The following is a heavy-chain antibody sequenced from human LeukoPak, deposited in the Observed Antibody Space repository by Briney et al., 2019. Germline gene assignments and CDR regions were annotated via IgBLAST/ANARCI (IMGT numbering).Heavy chain of an antibody. CDR2: ISSRSSSI. CDR3: ARGDYGDRDLDY. CDR1: GFTFSSYS. V-gene: IGHV3-48*02. Sequence: GGSLRLSCAASGFTFSSYSMNWVRQAPGKGLEWVSYISSRSSSIYYADSVKGRFTLSRDNAKNSLYLQMNSLRDEDTAVYYCARGDYGDRDLDYWGQGTLVTVSS. J-gene: IGHJ4*02. D-gene: IGHD4-17*01.